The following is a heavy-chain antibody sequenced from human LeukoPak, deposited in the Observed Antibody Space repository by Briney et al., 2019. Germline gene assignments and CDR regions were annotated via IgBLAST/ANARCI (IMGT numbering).Heavy chain of an antibody. CDR1: GLTFSSYG. J-gene: IGHJ4*02. V-gene: IGHV3-23*01. D-gene: IGHD3-3*01. CDR3: ANRPYYDFWSGYCRY. CDR2: ISGSGGST. Sequence: GGSLRLSCAASGLTFSSYGMSWVRQAPGKGLEWVSAISGSGGSTYYADSVKGRFTISRDNSKNTLYLQMNSLRAEDTAVYYCANRPYYDFWSGYCRYWGQGTLVTVSS.